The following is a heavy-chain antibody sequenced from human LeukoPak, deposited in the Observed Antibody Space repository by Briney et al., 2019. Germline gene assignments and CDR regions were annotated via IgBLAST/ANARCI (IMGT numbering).Heavy chain of an antibody. CDR3: ARSSGTFRARYPNVAFDI. CDR1: GYTFTSYG. Sequence: ASVKVSCKASGYTFTSYGISWVRQAPGQGLEWMGWISAYNGNTNYAQKLQGRVTMTTDTSTSTAYMELRSLRSDDTAVYYCARSSGTFRARYPNVAFDIGGQGTMVTVS. D-gene: IGHD3-10*01. J-gene: IGHJ3*02. CDR2: ISAYNGNT. V-gene: IGHV1-18*01.